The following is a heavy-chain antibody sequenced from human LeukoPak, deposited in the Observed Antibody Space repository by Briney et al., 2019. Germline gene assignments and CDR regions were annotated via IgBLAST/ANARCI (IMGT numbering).Heavy chain of an antibody. V-gene: IGHV3-23*01. CDR2: ISGSGGST. D-gene: IGHD5-12*01. J-gene: IGHJ3*01. Sequence: GGSLRLSCAASGFTFSSYAMSWVRQAPGKGLEWVSAISGSGGSTYYADSVKGRFTISRDNSKNTLYLQMNSLRAEDTAVYYCASHVDLSDAFDLWGQGTMVTVSS. CDR1: GFTFSSYA. CDR3: ASHVDLSDAFDL.